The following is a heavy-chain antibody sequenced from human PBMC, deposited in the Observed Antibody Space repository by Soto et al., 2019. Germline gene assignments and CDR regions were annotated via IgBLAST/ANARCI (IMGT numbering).Heavy chain of an antibody. Sequence: GASVKVSCKASGFTFTSSAVQWVRQARGQRLERIGWIVVGSGNTNYAQKFQERVTITRDMSTSTAYMELSSLRSEDTAVYYCAADMYYYDSSGYLGFDYWGQGTLVTVSS. CDR2: IVVGSGNT. CDR1: GFTFTSSA. J-gene: IGHJ4*02. V-gene: IGHV1-58*01. CDR3: AADMYYYDSSGYLGFDY. D-gene: IGHD3-22*01.